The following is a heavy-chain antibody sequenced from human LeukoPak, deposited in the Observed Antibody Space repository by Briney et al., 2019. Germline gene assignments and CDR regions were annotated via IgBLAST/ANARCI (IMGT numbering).Heavy chain of an antibody. CDR3: ATPIVGTKGNWFDP. Sequence: GASVKVSCKASGYTFTGYYMHWVRQAPGQGLEWMGWVNPKSGGTHYAQNFQGRVTMTRDTSISTAYMELNRLRSDDTAVYYCATPIVGTKGNWFDPWGQGTLVTVSS. CDR2: VNPKSGGT. D-gene: IGHD1-26*01. J-gene: IGHJ5*02. V-gene: IGHV1-2*02. CDR1: GYTFTGYY.